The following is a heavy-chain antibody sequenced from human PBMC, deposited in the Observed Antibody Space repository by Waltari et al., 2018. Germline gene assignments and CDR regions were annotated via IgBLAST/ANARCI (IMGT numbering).Heavy chain of an antibody. Sequence: QVQLQESGPGLVKPSQTLSLTCTVSGGSISSGGYYWSWIRQHPGKGLEWIGYIYYSGSTYYHPSPKSRVTISGDTAKNQFSLKLGSGTAADPAVYYWARGGGGYGSGGGDYWGQGTLVTVSS. CDR3: ARGGGGYGSGGGDY. CDR1: GGSISSGGYY. CDR2: IYYSGST. J-gene: IGHJ4*02. D-gene: IGHD3-10*01. V-gene: IGHV4-31*03.